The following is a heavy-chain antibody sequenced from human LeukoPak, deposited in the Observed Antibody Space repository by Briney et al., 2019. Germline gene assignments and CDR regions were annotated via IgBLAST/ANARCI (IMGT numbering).Heavy chain of an antibody. V-gene: IGHV4-4*07. CDR2: IYTSGST. J-gene: IGHJ6*02. CDR3: ARGVYNWNDGPYYYGMDV. Sequence: SETLSLTCTVSGGSISSYYWSWIRQPAGKGLEWSGRIYTSGSTNYNPSLKSRVTMSVDTSKNQFSLKLSSVTAADTAVYYCARGVYNWNDGPYYYGMDVWGQGTTVTVSS. CDR1: GGSISSYY. D-gene: IGHD1-1*01.